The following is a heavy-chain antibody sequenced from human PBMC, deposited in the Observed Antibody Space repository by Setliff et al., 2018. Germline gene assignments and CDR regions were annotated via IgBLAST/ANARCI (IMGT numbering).Heavy chain of an antibody. D-gene: IGHD1-1*01. CDR3: TRDMGQPYYFES. Sequence: SETLSLTCTVSGGSISSSSHYWGWIRQPPGKGLEWIGSIYYTGSTYYNPSLKSRVTMSVDTSKRQFSLKLGSATAADTAVYYCTRDMGQPYYFESWGLGTLVTVSS. J-gene: IGHJ4*02. CDR1: GGSISSSSHY. CDR2: IYYTGST. V-gene: IGHV4-39*07.